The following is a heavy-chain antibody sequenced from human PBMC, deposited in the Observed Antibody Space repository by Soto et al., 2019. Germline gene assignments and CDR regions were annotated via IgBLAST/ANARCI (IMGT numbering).Heavy chain of an antibody. CDR3: ARAPKSGPQYCTNGVCYTDYHYYMDV. V-gene: IGHV1-2*04. CDR2: INPNSGGT. Sequence: ASVKVSCKASGYTFTGYYMHWVRQAPGQGLEWMGWINPNSGGTNYAQKFQGWVTMTRDTSISTAYMELSRLRSDDTAVYYCARAPKSGPQYCTNGVCYTDYHYYMDVWGKGTTVTVS. CDR1: GYTFTGYY. J-gene: IGHJ6*03. D-gene: IGHD2-8*01.